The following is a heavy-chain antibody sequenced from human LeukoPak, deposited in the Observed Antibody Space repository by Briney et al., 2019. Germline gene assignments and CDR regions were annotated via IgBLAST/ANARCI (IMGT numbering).Heavy chain of an antibody. CDR3: ARDRGGSTNYDRSGYSNKRIDY. J-gene: IGHJ4*02. CDR2: INPNSGGT. CDR1: GYTFTGYY. D-gene: IGHD3-22*01. Sequence: ASVEVSCKASGYTFTGYYMHWVRQAPGQGLEWMGRINPNSGGTNYAQKFQGRVTMTRDTSISTAYMELSRLRSDDTAAYYCARDRGGSTNYDRSGYSNKRIDYWGQGTLVTVSP. V-gene: IGHV1-2*06.